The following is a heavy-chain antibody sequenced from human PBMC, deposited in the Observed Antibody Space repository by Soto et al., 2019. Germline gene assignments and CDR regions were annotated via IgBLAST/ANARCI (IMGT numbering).Heavy chain of an antibody. CDR1: GFTFSTYS. CDR3: ARVDRRGVAVAGMGVDC. CDR2: ISSSSGYI. J-gene: IGHJ4*02. V-gene: IGHV3-21*01. Sequence: EVQLVESGGGLVKPGGSLRLSCAASGFTFSTYSMNWVRQAPGKGREWVSSISSSSGYIYYSDSVQGRFTISRDNAKSSLYLQMNSLRADDTAVYYCARVDRRGVAVAGMGVDCWGQGTLVTVSS. D-gene: IGHD6-19*01.